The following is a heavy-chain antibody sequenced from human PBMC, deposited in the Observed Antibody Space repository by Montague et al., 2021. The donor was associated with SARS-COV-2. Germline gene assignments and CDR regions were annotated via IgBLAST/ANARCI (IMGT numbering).Heavy chain of an antibody. D-gene: IGHD2-15*01. Sequence: SETLSLTCAVYGGSFSSYWRWIRQPPGRGLEWVGQISHGGGTNYNPSLKSRVTISVDTSNNQVSLKLSSVTAADTAVYYCASHCGGGRCYFGMDVWGQGTTVTVSS. CDR2: ISHGGGT. V-gene: IGHV4-34*01. CDR1: GGSFSSY. CDR3: ASHCGGGRCYFGMDV. J-gene: IGHJ6*02.